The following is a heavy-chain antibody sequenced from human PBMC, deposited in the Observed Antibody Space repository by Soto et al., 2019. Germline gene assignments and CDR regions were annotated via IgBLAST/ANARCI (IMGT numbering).Heavy chain of an antibody. CDR1: GGSISSYY. D-gene: IGHD3-10*01. J-gene: IGHJ6*02. CDR3: ARYYYGSEADYYGMDG. Sequence: LSETLSLTCTVSGGSISSYYWSWIRQPPGKGLEWIGYIYYSGSTNYNPSLKSRVTISVDTSKNQFSLKLSSVTAADTAVYYCARYYYGSEADYYGMDGWGQGTTVTVSS. V-gene: IGHV4-59*01. CDR2: IYYSGST.